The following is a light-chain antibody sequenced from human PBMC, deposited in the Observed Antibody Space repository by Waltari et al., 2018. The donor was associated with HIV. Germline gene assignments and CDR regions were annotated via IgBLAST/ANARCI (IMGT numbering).Light chain of an antibody. V-gene: IGLV2-11*01. CDR3: CSYADNYTWV. Sequence: QSALTQPRSMSGSPGQSVTISCTGTSSDVGGYNYVSWYQQHPGKAPKLMIFDVNKGPSGVPDRFSGSKSGNTASLTISGLQAEDEADYYCCSYADNYTWVFGGGTKLTVL. CDR2: DVN. CDR1: SSDVGGYNY. J-gene: IGLJ3*02.